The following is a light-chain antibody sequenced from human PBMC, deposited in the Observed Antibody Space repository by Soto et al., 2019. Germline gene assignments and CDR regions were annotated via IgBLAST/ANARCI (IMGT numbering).Light chain of an antibody. CDR1: QSISSW. V-gene: IGKV1-5*03. CDR3: QQYNSYSPETT. Sequence: DVQMTQSPSTLSASVGDRVTITCRASQSISSWLAWYQQKPGKAPKLLIYEASSLESGVPSRFSGSGSGTEFTLTISSLQPDDFATYYCQQYNSYSPETTFGQGTKVDI. J-gene: IGKJ1*01. CDR2: EAS.